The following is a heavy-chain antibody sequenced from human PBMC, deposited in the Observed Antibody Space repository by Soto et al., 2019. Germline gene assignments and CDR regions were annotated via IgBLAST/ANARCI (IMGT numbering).Heavy chain of an antibody. CDR3: ARGAVAARTYYFDY. V-gene: IGHV1-69*01. CDR1: GGTFRSYA. D-gene: IGHD6-6*01. Sequence: QVQLVQSVAEVKKPGSSVKVSCKASGGTFRSYAISWVRQAPGQGLEWMGGIIPIFGTANYAQKFQGRVTITADESTSTAYMELSSLRSEDTAVYYCARGAVAARTYYFDYWGQGTLVTVSS. CDR2: IIPIFGTA. J-gene: IGHJ4*02.